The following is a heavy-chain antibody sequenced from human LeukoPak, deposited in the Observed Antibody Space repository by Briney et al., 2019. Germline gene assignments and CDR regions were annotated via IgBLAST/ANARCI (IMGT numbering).Heavy chain of an antibody. Sequence: ASVKVSCKASGYTFTSYGISWVRQAPGQGLEWMGWISAYNGNTNYAQKLQGRVTMTTDTSTSTAYMKLRSLRSDDTAVYYCAREYGDTNYYYYGMDVWGQGTTVTVSS. CDR2: ISAYNGNT. D-gene: IGHD4-17*01. CDR3: AREYGDTNYYYYGMDV. V-gene: IGHV1-18*01. CDR1: GYTFTSYG. J-gene: IGHJ6*02.